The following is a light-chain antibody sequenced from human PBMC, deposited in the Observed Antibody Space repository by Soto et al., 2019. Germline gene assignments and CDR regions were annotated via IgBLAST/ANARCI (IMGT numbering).Light chain of an antibody. Sequence: QSALTQPASVSGSPGQSITISCTGTSSDVGSYNLVSWYQQHPGKAPKLMIYEGSKRPSGVSNRFSGSKSGNTASLTISGLQAEDEADYYCSSYTTTATHLLVGGGTKLTVL. J-gene: IGLJ2*01. V-gene: IGLV2-14*02. CDR3: SSYTTTATHLL. CDR2: EGS. CDR1: SSDVGSYNL.